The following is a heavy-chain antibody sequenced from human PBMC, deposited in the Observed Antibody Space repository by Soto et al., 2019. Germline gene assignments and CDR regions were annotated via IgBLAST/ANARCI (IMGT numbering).Heavy chain of an antibody. CDR3: ASDSGSYSRDY. CDR1: GGSISSSSYY. J-gene: IGHJ4*02. V-gene: IGHV4-39*01. Sequence: QLQLQESGPGLVKPSETLSLTCTVSGGSISSSSYYWGWIRQPPGKGLEWIGSIYYSGSTYYNPSLKIRVTISVDTSNNQVSLKLSSVAAADSAVYYCASDSGSYSRDYWGQGTLVTVSA. D-gene: IGHD1-26*01. CDR2: IYYSGST.